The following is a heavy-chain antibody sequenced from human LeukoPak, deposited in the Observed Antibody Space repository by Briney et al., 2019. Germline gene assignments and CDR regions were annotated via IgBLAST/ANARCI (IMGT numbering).Heavy chain of an antibody. Sequence: SETLSLTCTVSGGSISRYYWSWIRQSPGKGLEWIGYIYYTGSTNYNPSLKSRVTVSADTSKNQFSLKLSSVTAADTAVYFCARVGGWEPKLHGVTFDYLGQGTLVTVSS. V-gene: IGHV4-59*01. CDR1: GGSISRYY. D-gene: IGHD1-26*01. CDR2: IYYTGST. J-gene: IGHJ4*02. CDR3: ARVGGWEPKLHGVTFDY.